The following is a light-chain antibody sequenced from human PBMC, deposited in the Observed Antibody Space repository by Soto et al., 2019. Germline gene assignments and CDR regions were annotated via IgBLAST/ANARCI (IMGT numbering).Light chain of an antibody. J-gene: IGKJ1*01. CDR2: GAS. CDR1: QHASSTD. CDR3: QQYRAWPQT. V-gene: IGKV3-20*01. Sequence: VFPHAPGTLSFSPRERESHSYRGTQHASSTDLAWYQHKAGQAPRLLIYGASSRATGIPARFSGTGSETDFTLTISRLEPEDFAVYHCQQYRAWPQTFGQGTKVDI.